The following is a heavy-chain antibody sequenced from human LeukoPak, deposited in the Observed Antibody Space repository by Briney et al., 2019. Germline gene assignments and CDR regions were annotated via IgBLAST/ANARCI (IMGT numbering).Heavy chain of an antibody. Sequence: ASVKVPCKVSGYTLTELSMHWVRQAPGKGLEWMGGFDPEDGETIYAQKFQGRVTMTEDTSTDTAYMELSSLRSEDTAVYYCATEALDYYDSSGYRDYWGQGTLVTVSS. J-gene: IGHJ4*02. D-gene: IGHD3-22*01. CDR1: GYTLTELS. V-gene: IGHV1-24*01. CDR3: ATEALDYYDSSGYRDY. CDR2: FDPEDGET.